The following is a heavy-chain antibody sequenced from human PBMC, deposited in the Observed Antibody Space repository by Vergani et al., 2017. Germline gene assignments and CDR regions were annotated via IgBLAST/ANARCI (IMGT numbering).Heavy chain of an antibody. CDR2: ISGSGTST. Sequence: EVQLLESGGGLVQPGGSLRLSCVASGFIFSSYTMNWVRQVPGKGLEWVSIISGSGTSTHYADSVKGRFTISRDNSKDTLYLQMNSLRAEDTAIYYCVRVGWSYYDSSGYYYAPGGWFDPWGQGTLVTVSS. CDR3: VRVGWSYYDSSGYYYAPGGWFDP. D-gene: IGHD3-22*01. CDR1: GFIFSSYT. V-gene: IGHV3-23*01. J-gene: IGHJ5*02.